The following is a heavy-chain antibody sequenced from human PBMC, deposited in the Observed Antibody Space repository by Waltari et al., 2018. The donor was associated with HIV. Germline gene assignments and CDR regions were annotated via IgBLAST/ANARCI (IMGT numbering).Heavy chain of an antibody. D-gene: IGHD1-26*01. CDR1: GGSLSPSGYY. J-gene: IGHJ5*02. V-gene: IGHV4-31*01. CDR3: ARGGVGATTNWLDP. CDR2: IYYRGNT. Sequence: QVQLQESGPGLVKPSHTLSLTCTVSGGSLSPSGYYWSWIRQRPGKGLEWIGSIYYRGNTYYNPSLKSLLTISLDTSKNHFSLRLNSVTAADTAVYYCARGGVGATTNWLDPWGQGTLVTVSS.